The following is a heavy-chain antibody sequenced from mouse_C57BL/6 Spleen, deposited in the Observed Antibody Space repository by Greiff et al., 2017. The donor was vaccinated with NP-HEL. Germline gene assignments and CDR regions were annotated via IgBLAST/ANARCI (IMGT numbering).Heavy chain of an antibody. CDR3: ARVRGAYDYDGWFAY. D-gene: IGHD2-4*01. Sequence: EVKLMESGGGLVKPGGSLKLSCAASGFTFSSYAMSWVRQTPEKRLEWVATISDGGSYTYYPDNVKGRFTISRDNAKNNLYLQMSHLKSEDTAMYYCARVRGAYDYDGWFAYWGQGTLVTVSA. CDR2: ISDGGSYT. V-gene: IGHV5-4*03. CDR1: GFTFSSYA. J-gene: IGHJ3*01.